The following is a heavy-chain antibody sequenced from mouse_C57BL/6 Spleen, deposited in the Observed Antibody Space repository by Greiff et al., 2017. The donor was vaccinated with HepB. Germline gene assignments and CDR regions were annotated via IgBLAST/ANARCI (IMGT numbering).Heavy chain of an antibody. V-gene: IGHV1-81*01. CDR3: AREIRYGSSYEYFDV. CDR2: IYPRSGNT. J-gene: IGHJ1*03. D-gene: IGHD1-1*01. Sequence: VKLQESGAELARPGASVKLSCKASGYTFTSYGISWVKQRTGQGLEWIGEIYPRSGNTYYNEKFKGKATLTADKSSSTAYMELRSLTSEDSAVYFCAREIRYGSSYEYFDVWGTGTTVTVSS. CDR1: GYTFTSYG.